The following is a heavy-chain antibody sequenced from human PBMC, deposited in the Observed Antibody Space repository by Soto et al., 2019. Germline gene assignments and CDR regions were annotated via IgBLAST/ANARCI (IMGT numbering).Heavy chain of an antibody. CDR3: ARDVGYCSGGSCYALYAFDI. J-gene: IGHJ3*02. Sequence: EVQLVESGGGLVKPGGSLRLSCVTSGFTFSSYSMNWVRQAPGKGLEWVSSISSSSSYIYYGDSVRGRFTISRDNAKNSLSLQMNSLSAEDTAVYYCARDVGYCSGGSCYALYAFDIWGQGTMVTVSS. D-gene: IGHD2-15*01. CDR1: GFTFSSYS. V-gene: IGHV3-21*01. CDR2: ISSSSSYI.